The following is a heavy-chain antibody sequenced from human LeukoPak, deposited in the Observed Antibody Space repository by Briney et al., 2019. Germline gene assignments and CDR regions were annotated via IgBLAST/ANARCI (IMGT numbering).Heavy chain of an antibody. CDR1: GFTFSSYW. J-gene: IGHJ4*02. V-gene: IGHV3-7*01. CDR3: ARAPREWLLGYHFEY. CDR2: IKHDGSEK. Sequence: GGSLRLSCAASGFTFSSYWMSWVRQAPGKGLEWVANIKHDGSEKYYVDSVKGRFAISRNNGKNSLYLQMNSLRVEDMAVYYCARAPREWLLGYHFEYWGQGTLVTVSS. D-gene: IGHD3-3*01.